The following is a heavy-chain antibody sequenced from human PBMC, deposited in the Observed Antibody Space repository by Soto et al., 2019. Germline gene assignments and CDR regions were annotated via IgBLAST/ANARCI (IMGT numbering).Heavy chain of an antibody. J-gene: IGHJ6*02. Sequence: GGSLRLSCIASGFTFRNYAMAWVRQAPGEDLEWVSAIGTSGTTTLYADSVKSRFSISRDDSRNTVSLQMNSLRAEDTAVYYCARDHLILPAHDFFYGSDVWGRGATVTVSS. CDR2: IGTSGTTT. CDR3: ARDHLILPAHDFFYGSDV. D-gene: IGHD2-21*02. CDR1: GFTFRNYA. V-gene: IGHV3-23*01.